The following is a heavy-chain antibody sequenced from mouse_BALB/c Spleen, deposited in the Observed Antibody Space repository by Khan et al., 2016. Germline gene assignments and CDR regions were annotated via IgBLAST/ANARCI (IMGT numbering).Heavy chain of an antibody. J-gene: IGHJ3*01. CDR2: ISYSRIT. D-gene: IGHD2-14*01. CDR3: AYKRYDAWFPY. CDR1: GYSITSDYA. Sequence: EVQLQESGPGLVQPSQSLSLTCTVTGYSITSDYARNWIRPFPGNKLEWMGYISYSRITTYNPSLKSRISITRDTSKNQFFLQFPSVTTEDQAHSYCAYKRYDAWFPYGGQATLVTVSA. V-gene: IGHV3-2*02.